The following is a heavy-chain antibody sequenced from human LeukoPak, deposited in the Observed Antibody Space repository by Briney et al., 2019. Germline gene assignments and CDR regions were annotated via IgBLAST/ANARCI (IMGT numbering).Heavy chain of an antibody. J-gene: IGHJ4*02. Sequence: SETLSLTCNIYGDSLGRYYWNWIRQPPGKGLEWIGYIDYSGNNNYSPSLKSRVTITVDTSNNQFSLKMTSVTAADTAVYYCARRGYTTVWDSFDYWGRGARVTVAS. CDR1: GDSLGRYY. CDR3: ARRGYTTVWDSFDY. D-gene: IGHD5-12*01. CDR2: IDYSGNN. V-gene: IGHV4-59*08.